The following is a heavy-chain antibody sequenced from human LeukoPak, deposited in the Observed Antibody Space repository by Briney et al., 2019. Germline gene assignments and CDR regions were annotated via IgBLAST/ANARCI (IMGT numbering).Heavy chain of an antibody. D-gene: IGHD7-27*01. V-gene: IGHV1-8*01. CDR3: ARGPPNWGFDY. CDR2: MNPDSGNT. Sequence: ASVKVSCKASGYSFTSYDFNWVRQAPGQGLEWMGWMNPDSGNTGYAQKFQGRVSMTRDTSISTAYMELSSLRSEDTAVYSCARGPPNWGFDYWGQGTLVTVSS. CDR1: GYSFTSYD. J-gene: IGHJ4*02.